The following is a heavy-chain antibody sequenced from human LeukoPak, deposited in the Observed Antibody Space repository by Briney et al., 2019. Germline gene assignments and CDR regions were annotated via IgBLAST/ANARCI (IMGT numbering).Heavy chain of an antibody. V-gene: IGHV3-23*01. D-gene: IGHD5-12*01. J-gene: IGHJ4*02. CDR2: IGGSGGST. Sequence: GGSLRLSCAASGFTFSSYAMSWFRQAPGKGLEWVSAIGGSGGSTYYADSVKGRFTISRDNSKNTLYLQMNSLRAEDTAVYYCAKDRSGYEGGGFDYWGQGTLVTVSS. CDR1: GFTFSSYA. CDR3: AKDRSGYEGGGFDY.